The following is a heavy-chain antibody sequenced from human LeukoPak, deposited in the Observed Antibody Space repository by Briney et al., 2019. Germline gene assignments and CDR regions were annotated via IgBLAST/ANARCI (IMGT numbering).Heavy chain of an antibody. D-gene: IGHD3-3*01. Sequence: SETLSLTCTVSGGSISSYYWSWIRQPPGKGLEWIGYIYYSGSTNYNPSLKSRVTISVDTSKNQFSLKLSPVTAADTAVYYCARLWYYDFWSGYYFDYWGQGTLVTVSS. CDR1: GGSISSYY. CDR3: ARLWYYDFWSGYYFDY. J-gene: IGHJ4*02. CDR2: IYYSGST. V-gene: IGHV4-59*01.